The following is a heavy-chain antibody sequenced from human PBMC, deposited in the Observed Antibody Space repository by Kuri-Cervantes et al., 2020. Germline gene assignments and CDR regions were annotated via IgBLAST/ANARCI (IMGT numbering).Heavy chain of an antibody. CDR2: ISYDGSNK. Sequence: GGSLRLSCAAFGFTFSSYAMHWVRQAPGKGLEWVAVISYDGSNKYYEDSVKGRFTIARDNSKNTLYPQMNSLRAEDTAVYYCAKDFRFGELSVGAFDIWGQGTMVTVSS. CDR3: AKDFRFGELSVGAFDI. CDR1: GFTFSSYA. V-gene: IGHV3-30*07. D-gene: IGHD3-10*01. J-gene: IGHJ3*02.